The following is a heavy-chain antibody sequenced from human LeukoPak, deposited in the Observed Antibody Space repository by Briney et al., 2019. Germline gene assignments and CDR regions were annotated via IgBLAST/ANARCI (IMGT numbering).Heavy chain of an antibody. CDR3: ARARYCSSTKCYGDY. CDR1: GYTFTSYA. Sequence: ALVKVSCKASGYTFTSYAINWVRQAPGQGLEWMGWINTDTGNPTYAQGFTGRFVFSLDTSVSTAYLQIGSLKAEDTAVYYCARARYCSSTKCYGDYWGQGTLVTVSS. V-gene: IGHV7-4-1*01. J-gene: IGHJ4*02. D-gene: IGHD2-2*01. CDR2: INTDTGNP.